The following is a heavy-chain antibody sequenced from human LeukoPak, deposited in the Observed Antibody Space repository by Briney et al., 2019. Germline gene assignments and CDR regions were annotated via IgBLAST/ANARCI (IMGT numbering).Heavy chain of an antibody. D-gene: IGHD2-2*01. Sequence: ASVKVSCKASGYTFTNHDINWVRQASGQGLEWMGWMNPKSGNTGYLQKFQGRVTMTRDTSMSTAFMELSSLTSEDTAVYYCATDPGEIVPAAKGPRGDYCYGMDVWGQGTTVTVSS. CDR1: GYTFTNHD. V-gene: IGHV1-8*01. CDR2: MNPKSGNT. J-gene: IGHJ6*02. CDR3: ATDPGEIVPAAKGPRGDYCYGMDV.